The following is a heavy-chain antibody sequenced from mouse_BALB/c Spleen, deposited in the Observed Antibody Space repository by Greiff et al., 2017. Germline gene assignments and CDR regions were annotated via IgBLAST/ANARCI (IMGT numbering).Heavy chain of an antibody. CDR3: ARGLSFDY. V-gene: IGHV5-6-5*01. CDR2: ISRGGST. CDR1: GFTFSSYA. J-gene: IGHJ2*01. Sequence: EVHLVESGGGLVKPGGSLKLSCAASGFTFSSYAMSWVRQTPEKRLEWVASISRGGSTYYPDSVKGRFTISRDNARNILYLQMSSLRSEDTAMYYCARGLSFDYWGQGTTLTVSS.